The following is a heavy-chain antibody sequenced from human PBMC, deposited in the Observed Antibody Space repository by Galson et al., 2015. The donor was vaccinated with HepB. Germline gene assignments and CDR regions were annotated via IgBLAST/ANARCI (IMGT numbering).Heavy chain of an antibody. V-gene: IGHV3-30*02. J-gene: IGHJ4*02. CDR2: IRYDGSIK. CDR1: GFTFSNYG. CDR3: ARNTPSSGYHGLHY. D-gene: IGHD5-12*01. Sequence: SLRLSCAASGFTFSNYGMHWVRQAPGKGLEWVAYIRYDGSIKYYADSVKGRFTISRDNPKNTLYLQMNSLRAEDTAVYYCARNTPSSGYHGLHYGGQGTLVTVSS.